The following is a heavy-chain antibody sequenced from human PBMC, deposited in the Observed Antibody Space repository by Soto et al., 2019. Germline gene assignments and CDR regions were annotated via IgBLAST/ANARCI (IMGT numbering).Heavy chain of an antibody. Sequence: PSETLSLTCTVSGGSISSSSYYWGWIRQPPGKGLEWIGSIYYSGSTYYNPSLKSRVTISVDTSKNQFSLKLSSVTAADTAAYYCLWLTNDAFDIWGQGTMVTVSS. D-gene: IGHD3-9*01. CDR3: LWLTNDAFDI. CDR1: GGSISSSSYY. J-gene: IGHJ3*02. V-gene: IGHV4-39*01. CDR2: IYYSGST.